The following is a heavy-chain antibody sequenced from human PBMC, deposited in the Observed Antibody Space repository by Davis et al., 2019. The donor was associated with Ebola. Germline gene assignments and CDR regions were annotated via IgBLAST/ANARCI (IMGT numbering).Heavy chain of an antibody. V-gene: IGHV1-3*01. J-gene: IGHJ4*02. D-gene: IGHD1-1*01. CDR2: VHGGNGNT. Sequence: ASVKVSCKAPGPTFRNYAMHWVRQAPGQRLEWMGWVHGGNGNTKYSQRFQGRVTITTDTSASTAYLDLGSLRSDDTAVYYCARAQFPTTSDHWGQGTLVTVSS. CDR3: ARAQFPTTSDH. CDR1: GPTFRNYA.